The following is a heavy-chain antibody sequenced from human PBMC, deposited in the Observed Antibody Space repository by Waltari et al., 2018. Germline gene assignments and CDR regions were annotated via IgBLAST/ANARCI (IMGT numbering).Heavy chain of an antibody. Sequence: QLQLQESGPRLVRPSETLSLICRVSGVSITSNRHYWAWIHQSPGQVLEWIGTVSYSGTTYISPSLKSRVSVSRDTSKNQVSLILGSVTAADMAVYYCATYIGASVGTAAFDVWGQGTMVTVSS. CDR3: ATYIGASVGTAAFDV. J-gene: IGHJ3*01. CDR2: VSYSGTT. D-gene: IGHD5-12*01. V-gene: IGHV4-39*01. CDR1: GVSITSNRHY.